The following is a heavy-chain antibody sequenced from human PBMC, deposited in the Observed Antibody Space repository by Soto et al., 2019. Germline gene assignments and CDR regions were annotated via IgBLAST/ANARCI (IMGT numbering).Heavy chain of an antibody. CDR3: ASLSGGTFGS. J-gene: IGHJ4*02. V-gene: IGHV4-31*03. Sequence: QVQLQESGPGLVRPSQTLSLTCTVSGGSISSGGYYWSWIRQRPGKGLEWIGYIYYSGTPYYNPSLKSRVTISVDTSKNQFSLKLSSVTAADTAVFYCASLSGGTFGSWGQGTLVTVSS. CDR1: GGSISSGGYY. CDR2: IYYSGTP. D-gene: IGHD3-10*01.